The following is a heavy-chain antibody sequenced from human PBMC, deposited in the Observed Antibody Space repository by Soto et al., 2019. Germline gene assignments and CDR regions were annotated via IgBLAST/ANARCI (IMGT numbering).Heavy chain of an antibody. CDR1: GFTFSSYA. D-gene: IGHD3-22*01. CDR3: AKVNQRITMIVARGGGMDV. CDR2: ISGSGGST. V-gene: IGHV3-23*01. J-gene: IGHJ6*02. Sequence: PGGSLRLSCAASGFTFSSYAMSWVRQAPGKGLEWVSAISGSGGSTYYADSVKGRFTISRDDSKNTLYLQMNSLRAEDTAVYYCAKVNQRITMIVARGGGMDVWGQGTTVTVSS.